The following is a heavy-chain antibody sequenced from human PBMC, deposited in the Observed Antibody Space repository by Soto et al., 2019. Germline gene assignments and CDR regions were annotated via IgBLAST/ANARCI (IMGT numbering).Heavy chain of an antibody. CDR1: GGSISSGGYS. CDR3: ARGQRDYDILAGYSYYGYFDD. J-gene: IGHJ4*02. Sequence: SETLSLTCAVSGGSISSGGYSWSWIRQPPGKGLEWIGYIYHSGSTYYNPSLKSRVTISVDRSKSQFSLKLSSVTAADTAVYYCARGQRDYDILAGYSYYGYFDDWGPGTLVTVSS. CDR2: IYHSGST. V-gene: IGHV4-30-2*01. D-gene: IGHD3-9*01.